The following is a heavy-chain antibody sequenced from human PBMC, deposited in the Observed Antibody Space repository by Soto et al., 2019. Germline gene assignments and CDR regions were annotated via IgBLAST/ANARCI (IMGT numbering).Heavy chain of an antibody. Sequence: GGSLRLSCAASGFTFSSYSMNWVRQAPGKGLEWVSSISSSSSYIYYADSVKGRFTISRDNAKNSLYLQMNSLRAEDTAVYYCARERGLTTWDAFDIWGQGTMVTVS. CDR1: GFTFSSYS. D-gene: IGHD4-4*01. CDR2: ISSSSSYI. V-gene: IGHV3-21*01. J-gene: IGHJ3*02. CDR3: ARERGLTTWDAFDI.